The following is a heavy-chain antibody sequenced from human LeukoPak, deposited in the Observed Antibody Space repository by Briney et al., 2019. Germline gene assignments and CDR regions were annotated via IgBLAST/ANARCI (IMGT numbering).Heavy chain of an antibody. J-gene: IGHJ4*02. CDR1: GYTFSMYG. CDR2: ISAYNGDT. Sequence: ASVKVSCKASGYTFSMYGINWVRQDPGQGLEWMGWISAYNGDTHYAQKFQGRVTMTIETSTSTAYMELRSLRSDDTAMYYCAIVRGYDSSGSWDYWGPGTLVTVSS. D-gene: IGHD3-22*01. CDR3: AIVRGYDSSGSWDY. V-gene: IGHV1-18*01.